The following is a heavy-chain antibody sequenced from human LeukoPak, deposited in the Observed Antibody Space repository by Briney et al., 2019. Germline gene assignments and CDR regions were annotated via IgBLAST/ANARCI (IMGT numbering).Heavy chain of an antibody. CDR2: INPSGGST. CDR1: GYTCTTYY. J-gene: IGHJ3*02. Sequence: GASVKVSCKAAGYTCTTYYMHWVRQAPGQGLEWMVTINPSGGSTSYAQKFQGRVTMTRDTSTSTVYMELSSLRSEDTAVYYCARGGRGEGTGTTRVAFDIWGQGTMVTVSS. D-gene: IGHD1-1*01. CDR3: ARGGRGEGTGTTRVAFDI. V-gene: IGHV1-46*01.